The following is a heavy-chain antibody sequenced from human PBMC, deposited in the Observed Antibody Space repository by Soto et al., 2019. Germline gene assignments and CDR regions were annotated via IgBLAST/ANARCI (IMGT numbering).Heavy chain of an antibody. J-gene: IGHJ4*02. CDR3: EKDMDY. Sequence: EVQLLESGGGLVQPVGSLRRSCAASGVTFSSYAMSLVRQAPGKGLEWVSAISGSGGSTYYADSVKGRFTISRDNSKNTLYLKMNSLRAKYKAIYYCEKDMDYWGQRTLVTVSS. CDR1: GVTFSSYA. CDR2: ISGSGGST. V-gene: IGHV3-23*01.